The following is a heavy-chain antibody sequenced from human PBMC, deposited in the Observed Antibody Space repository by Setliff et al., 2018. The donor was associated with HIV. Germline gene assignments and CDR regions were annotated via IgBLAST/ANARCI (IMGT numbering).Heavy chain of an antibody. D-gene: IGHD6-19*01. J-gene: IGHJ4*02. Sequence: ASVKVSCKAFGYTFSTNAIHWVRQAPGQRLEWMGYISAGDDNTRYSEKFQGRVTITRDTSANTAYMELSSLRSEDTAVYYCARGSCSGCYLSDYWGLGTLVTVSS. CDR3: ARGSCSGCYLSDY. CDR2: ISAGDDNT. V-gene: IGHV1-3*01. CDR1: GYTFSTNA.